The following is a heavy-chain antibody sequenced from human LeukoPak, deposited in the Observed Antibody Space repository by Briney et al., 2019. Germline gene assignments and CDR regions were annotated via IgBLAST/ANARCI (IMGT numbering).Heavy chain of an antibody. CDR1: GASITASGFY. D-gene: IGHD3-10*01. Sequence: ASETLFLTCSVSGASITASGFYWAWVRRPPGKGLEWIGSLYYGATNYYNPSLQSRVTISVDTSKNQFSLDLASVTAADTAVYYCARRSHSPLGSPYWGQGTQVTVSS. CDR3: ARRSHSPLGSPY. V-gene: IGHV4-39*01. CDR2: LYYGATN. J-gene: IGHJ4*01.